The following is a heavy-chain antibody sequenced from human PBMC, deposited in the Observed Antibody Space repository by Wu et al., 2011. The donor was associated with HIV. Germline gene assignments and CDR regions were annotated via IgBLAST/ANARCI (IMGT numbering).Heavy chain of an antibody. V-gene: IGHV1-18*01. CDR1: GYTFSSYG. CDR2: INVYNGNT. Sequence: QVHLVQSGPEVKKPGASVKVSCKASGYTFSSYGISWVRQAPGQGLEWMGWINVYNGNTNYAQNLQGRVTLTTDTSMSTAYLNLRSLRSDDTAVYYCARTGYSSSWLSPPEDYFDYWGQGTRGHRLL. J-gene: IGHJ4*02. D-gene: IGHD6-13*01. CDR3: ARTGYSSSWLSPPEDYFDY.